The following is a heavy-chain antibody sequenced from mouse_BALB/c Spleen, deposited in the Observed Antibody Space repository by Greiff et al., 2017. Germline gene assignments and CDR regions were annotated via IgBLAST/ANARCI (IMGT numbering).Heavy chain of an antibody. J-gene: IGHJ2*01. Sequence: QVQLKESGAELVRPGSSVKISCKASGYAFSSYWMNWVKQRPGQGLEWIGQIYPGDGDTNYNGKFKGKATLTADKSSSTAYMQLSSLTSEDSAVYFCARYDYDRYFDYWGQGTTLTVSS. CDR3: ARYDYDRYFDY. V-gene: IGHV1-80*01. CDR2: IYPGDGDT. D-gene: IGHD2-4*01. CDR1: GYAFSSYW.